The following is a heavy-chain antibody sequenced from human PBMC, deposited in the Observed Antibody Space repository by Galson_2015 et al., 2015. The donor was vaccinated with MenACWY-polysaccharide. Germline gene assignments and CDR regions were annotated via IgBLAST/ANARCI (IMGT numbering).Heavy chain of an antibody. D-gene: IGHD2-15*01. Sequence: SLRLSCAASGSKFRGSGMHWVRQAPGKGLEWVAVIQYDGTNKVYADSVKGRFTISRDNSRNTLYLEMNSLRAEDTAVYYCAREGSRIVFHAFDTWGQGTMVTVSS. CDR1: GSKFRGSG. V-gene: IGHV3-33*01. CDR2: IQYDGTNK. CDR3: AREGSRIVFHAFDT. J-gene: IGHJ3*02.